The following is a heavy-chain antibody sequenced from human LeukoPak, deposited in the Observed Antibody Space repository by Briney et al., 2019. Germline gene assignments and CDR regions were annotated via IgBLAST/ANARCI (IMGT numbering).Heavy chain of an antibody. D-gene: IGHD5-18*01. CDR2: FDPEDGET. Sequence: ALVKVSCKASGYTFTGYYMHWVRQAPGKGLEWMGGFDPEDGETIYAQKFQGRVTMTEDTSTDTAYMELSSLRSEDTAVYYCATDLGEDREQLWLGSDYWGQGTLVTVSS. J-gene: IGHJ4*02. V-gene: IGHV1-24*01. CDR3: ATDLGEDREQLWLGSDY. CDR1: GYTFTGYY.